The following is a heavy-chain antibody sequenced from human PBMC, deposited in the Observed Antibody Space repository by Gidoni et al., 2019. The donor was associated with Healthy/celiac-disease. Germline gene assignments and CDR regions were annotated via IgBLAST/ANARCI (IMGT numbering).Heavy chain of an antibody. Sequence: QVQLQESGPGLVKTSETLSLTCTVSGGSISSYSWSWIRQPPGKGLEWIGYIYYSGSTNYNPSLKSRVTISVDTSKNQFSLKLSSVTAADTAVYYCARVLIRNGVAFDIWGQGTMVTVSS. CDR1: GGSISSYS. CDR3: ARVLIRNGVAFDI. D-gene: IGHD3-10*01. J-gene: IGHJ3*02. CDR2: IYYSGST. V-gene: IGHV4-59*01.